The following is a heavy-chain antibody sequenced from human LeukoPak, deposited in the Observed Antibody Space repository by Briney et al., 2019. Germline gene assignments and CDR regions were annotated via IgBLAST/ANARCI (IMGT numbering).Heavy chain of an antibody. CDR3: ARHNSHSSGWYWVDY. V-gene: IGHV4-39*01. D-gene: IGHD6-19*01. J-gene: IGHJ4*02. CDR2: IYYSGST. CDR1: GGSISSSSYY. Sequence: SETLSLTCTVSGGSISSSSYYRGWIRQPPGKGLEWIGSIYYSGSTYYNPSLKSRVTISVDTSKNQFSLKLSSVTAADTAVYYCARHNSHSSGWYWVDYWGQGTLVTVSS.